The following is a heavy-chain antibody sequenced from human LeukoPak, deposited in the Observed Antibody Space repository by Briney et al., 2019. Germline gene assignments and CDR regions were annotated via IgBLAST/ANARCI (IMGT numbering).Heavy chain of an antibody. CDR1: GFTFSSCA. V-gene: IGHV3-23*01. J-gene: IGHJ4*02. D-gene: IGHD3-3*01. CDR2: ISGSGGST. Sequence: GGSLRLSCAASGFTFSSCAMSWVRQAPGKGLEWVSAISGSGGSTYYADSVKGRFTISRDNSKNTLYLQMNSLRAEDTAVYYCAKAHYDFWSGYYRYFDYWGQGTLVTVSS. CDR3: AKAHYDFWSGYYRYFDY.